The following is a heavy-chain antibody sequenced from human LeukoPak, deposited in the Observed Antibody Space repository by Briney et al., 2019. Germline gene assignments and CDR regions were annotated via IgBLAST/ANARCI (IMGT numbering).Heavy chain of an antibody. V-gene: IGHV4-38-2*02. CDR3: ARGDSSSWSNYFDP. J-gene: IGHJ5*02. CDR1: GYSIRSDSY. D-gene: IGHD6-13*01. Sequence: SETLSLTCTVSGYSIRSDSYWDWVRQPPGKGLEYIGSIYHSGSTYYNPSLKSRVTISIDTSKNHFSLKLNSVTAADTAVYYCARGDSSSWSNYFDPWGQGTLVTVSS. CDR2: IYHSGST.